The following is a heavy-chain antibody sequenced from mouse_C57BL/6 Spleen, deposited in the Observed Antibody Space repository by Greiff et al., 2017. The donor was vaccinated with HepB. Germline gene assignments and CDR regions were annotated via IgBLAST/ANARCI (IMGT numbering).Heavy chain of an antibody. CDR3: ARDYDYGAAMDY. CDR1: GYTFTDYY. CDR2: INPNNGGT. Sequence: VQLQQPGAELVKPGASVKISCKASGYTFTDYYMNWVKQSHGKSLEWIGDINPNNGGTSYNQKFKGKATLTVDKSSSTAYMELRSLTSEDSAVYYCARDYDYGAAMDYWGQGTSVTVSS. V-gene: IGHV1-26*01. J-gene: IGHJ4*01. D-gene: IGHD2-4*01.